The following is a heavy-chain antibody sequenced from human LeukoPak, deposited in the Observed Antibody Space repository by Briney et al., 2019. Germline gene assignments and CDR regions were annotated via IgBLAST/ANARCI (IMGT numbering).Heavy chain of an antibody. D-gene: IGHD2-21*01. V-gene: IGHV1-69*13. J-gene: IGHJ3*02. CDR2: IIPIFGTA. CDR1: GGTFSSYA. CDR3: ARGADLLDDAFDI. Sequence: ASVKVSCKASGGTFSSYAISWVRQAPGQGLEWMGGIIPIFGTANYAQKFQGRVTITADESTSTAYMELSSLRSDDTAVYYCARGADLLDDAFDIWGQGTMVTVSS.